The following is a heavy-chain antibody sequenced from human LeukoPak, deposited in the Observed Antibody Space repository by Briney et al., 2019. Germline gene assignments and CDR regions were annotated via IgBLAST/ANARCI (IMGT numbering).Heavy chain of an antibody. V-gene: IGHV4-59*01. J-gene: IGHJ4*02. CDR2: ISYSGGT. Sequence: PSETLSLTCTVSGGSISRYYWSWIRQPPGKGLEWIGYISYSGGTNYNPSHKSRVTISVDTSKNRHSLKLSSVTAADTAVYYCARDLDNSGWYVFDYWGQGSLVTVSS. CDR1: GGSISRYY. D-gene: IGHD6-19*01. CDR3: ARDLDNSGWYVFDY.